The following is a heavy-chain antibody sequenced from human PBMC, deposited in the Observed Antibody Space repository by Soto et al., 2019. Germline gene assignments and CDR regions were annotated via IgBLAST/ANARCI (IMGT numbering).Heavy chain of an antibody. CDR3: ARDPVAGTYFDY. J-gene: IGHJ4*02. D-gene: IGHD6-19*01. V-gene: IGHV1-18*01. Sequence: QVQLVQSGAEVKKPGASVKVSCKASGYTFTSYGISWVRQAPGQGLAWMGWINAYNGNTNYAQMLQGTVTMTTDTSASTPEMELRSLRSDDTAVYYCARDPVAGTYFDYWGQGTLVTVSS. CDR1: GYTFTSYG. CDR2: INAYNGNT.